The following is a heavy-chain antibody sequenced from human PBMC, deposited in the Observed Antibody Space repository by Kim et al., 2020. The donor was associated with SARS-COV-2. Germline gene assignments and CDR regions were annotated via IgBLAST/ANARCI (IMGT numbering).Heavy chain of an antibody. Sequence: TGRLTSSRDDAKNTLYLQMNSLRAEDTAVYYCARAKYYYGSGSYYIALDIWGQGTMVTVSS. J-gene: IGHJ3*02. CDR3: ARAKYYYGSGSYYIALDI. V-gene: IGHV3-74*01. D-gene: IGHD3-10*01.